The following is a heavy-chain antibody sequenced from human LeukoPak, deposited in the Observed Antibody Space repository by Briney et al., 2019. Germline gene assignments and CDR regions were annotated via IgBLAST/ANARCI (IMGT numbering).Heavy chain of an antibody. CDR2: ISYDGSNK. CDR3: ARGGGASRHNWFDP. CDR1: GFTLSSYA. J-gene: IGHJ5*02. D-gene: IGHD2-21*01. Sequence: GRSLRLSCAASGFTLSSYAMHWVRQAPGKGLEWEAVISYDGSNKYYADSVKGRFTISRDNSKNTLYLQMNSLRAEDTAVYYCARGGGASRHNWFDPWGQGTLVTVSS. V-gene: IGHV3-30-3*01.